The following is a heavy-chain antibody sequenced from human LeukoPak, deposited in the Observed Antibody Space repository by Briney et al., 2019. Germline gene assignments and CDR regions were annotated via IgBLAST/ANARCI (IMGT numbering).Heavy chain of an antibody. D-gene: IGHD3-22*01. J-gene: IGHJ5*02. CDR2: ISGSGGST. CDR1: GFTFSSYA. Sequence: PGGSLRLSCAASGFTFSSYAMSWVRQAPGKGLEWVSAISGSGGSTYYADSVKGRFTISRDNSKNTLYLQMNSLRAEDTAVYYCAKDLGVVVPYYYDSNGYPHPWGQGTLVTVSS. V-gene: IGHV3-23*01. CDR3: AKDLGVVVPYYYDSNGYPHP.